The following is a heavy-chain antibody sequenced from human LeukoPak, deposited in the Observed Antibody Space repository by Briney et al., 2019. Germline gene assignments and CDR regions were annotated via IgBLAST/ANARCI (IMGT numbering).Heavy chain of an antibody. D-gene: IGHD6-19*01. CDR1: GGSISSYY. CDR3: ARCSGWYRTDY. J-gene: IGHJ4*02. CDR2: IYYSGSI. Sequence: SETLSLTCTVSGGSISSYYWSWIRQTPGKGLEWIGYIYYSGSINYTPSLKSRVTISVDTSKNQISLKLSSVTAADTAVYYCARCSGWYRTDYWGQGTLVTVSS. V-gene: IGHV4-59*01.